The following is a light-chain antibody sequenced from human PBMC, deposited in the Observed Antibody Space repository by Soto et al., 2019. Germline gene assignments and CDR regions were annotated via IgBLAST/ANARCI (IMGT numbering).Light chain of an antibody. V-gene: IGKV3-15*01. CDR2: GAS. J-gene: IGKJ1*01. CDR3: QHYNNWPPT. CDR1: QSVSSN. Sequence: EIVMTQSPATLSVSPRERATLSCRASQSVSSNLAWYQQKPGQAPRPLIYGASTRATGIPARFSGSGSGTEFTLTISSRQSADFAGYSSQHYNNWPPTFGQGTKVDI.